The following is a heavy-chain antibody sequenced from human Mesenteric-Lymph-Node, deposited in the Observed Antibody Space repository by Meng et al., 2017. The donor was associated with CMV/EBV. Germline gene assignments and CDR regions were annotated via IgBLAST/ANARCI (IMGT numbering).Heavy chain of an antibody. CDR3: ATREGSSSFDH. Sequence: GESLRLSCAASGFTFNSYHMHWVRQAPGKGLEYVSAISNNGGRTYYADSVKGRFTISRDNSRNTLYLQMGRLRAEDMGVYYCATREGSSSFDHWGQGTRVTVSS. D-gene: IGHD6-6*01. CDR2: ISNNGGRT. V-gene: IGHV3-64*02. CDR1: GFTFNSYH. J-gene: IGHJ4*02.